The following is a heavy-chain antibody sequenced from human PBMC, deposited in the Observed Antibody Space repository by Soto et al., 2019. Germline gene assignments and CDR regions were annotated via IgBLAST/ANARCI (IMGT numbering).Heavy chain of an antibody. CDR2: IYHSGSI. CDR3: ARGGYYYDSSGYYDY. Sequence: QLQLQESGSGLVKPSQTLSLTCAVSGGSISSGGYSWSWIRQPPAKGLEWIGYIYHSGSIYYNPSLKSRVTISVDRSKNQFSLKLSSVTAADTAVYYCARGGYYYDSSGYYDYWGQGTQVTVSS. V-gene: IGHV4-30-2*01. D-gene: IGHD3-22*01. CDR1: GGSISSGGYS. J-gene: IGHJ4*02.